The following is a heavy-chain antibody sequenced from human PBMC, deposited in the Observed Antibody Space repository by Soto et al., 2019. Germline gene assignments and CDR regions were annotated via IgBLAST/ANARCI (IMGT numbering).Heavy chain of an antibody. CDR2: IYSGGST. Sequence: EVQLVESGGGLVQPGGSLRLSCAASGFTVSSNYMSWVRQAPGKGLEWVSVIYSGGSTYYADSVKGRFTISRDNSKNTLYLQMNSLRAEDTAVYYCARDTTVTTSTRYSGMDVWGQGTTVTVSS. CDR3: ARDTTVTTSTRYSGMDV. CDR1: GFTVSSNY. J-gene: IGHJ6*02. V-gene: IGHV3-66*01. D-gene: IGHD4-17*01.